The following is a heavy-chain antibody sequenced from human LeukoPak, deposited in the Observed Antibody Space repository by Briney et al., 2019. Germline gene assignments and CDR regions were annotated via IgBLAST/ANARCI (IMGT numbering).Heavy chain of an antibody. CDR3: ATGRSSWYGREYYFDY. D-gene: IGHD6-13*01. CDR2: FDPEDGET. Sequence: ASVKVSCKVSGYNLTVLSMHWMRQAPGKGLEWMGGFDPEDGETIYAQKFQGRVTMTEDTSTDTAYMELSSLRSEDTAVYYCATGRSSWYGREYYFDYWGQGTLVTVSS. CDR1: GYNLTVLS. J-gene: IGHJ4*02. V-gene: IGHV1-24*01.